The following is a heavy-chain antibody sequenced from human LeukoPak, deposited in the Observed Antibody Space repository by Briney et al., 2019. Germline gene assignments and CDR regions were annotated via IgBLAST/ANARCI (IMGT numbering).Heavy chain of an antibody. V-gene: IGHV3-48*03. CDR3: ARGDILTGWGYYYMDV. CDR2: ISSSGSTI. J-gene: IGHJ6*03. D-gene: IGHD3-9*01. CDR1: GFTFSSYE. Sequence: GGSLRLSCAASGFTFSSYEMNWVRQAPGKGLEWVSYISSSGSTIYYADSVKGRFTISRDNAKNTLYLQMNSLRAEDTAVYYCARGDILTGWGYYYMDVWGKGTTVTISS.